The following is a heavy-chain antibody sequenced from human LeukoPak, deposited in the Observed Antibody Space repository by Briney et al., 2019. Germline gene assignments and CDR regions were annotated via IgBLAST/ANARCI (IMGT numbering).Heavy chain of an antibody. CDR3: ASRGPDDAFDI. CDR2: INHTGST. Sequence: SETLSLTCTVFGGSISSYYWSWIRQPPGKGLEWIGEINHTGSTNYNPSLKSRVTISVDMSKNQFSLKLSSVTAADTAVYYCASRGPDDAFDIWGQGTMVTVSS. V-gene: IGHV4-34*01. CDR1: GGSISSYY. D-gene: IGHD5-24*01. J-gene: IGHJ3*02.